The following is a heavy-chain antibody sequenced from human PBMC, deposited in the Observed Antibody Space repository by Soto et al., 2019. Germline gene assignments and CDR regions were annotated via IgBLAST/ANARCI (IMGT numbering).Heavy chain of an antibody. Sequence: PSETLSLTCTVSGGSISTGDYYWSWIRQPPGKGLEWVGYIYYSGSTFYSLTLKSRVTISLNTPKNQFSLRLGSVTAADTAVYYCASEDGYKRTFWGQGTQVTVYS. CDR3: ASEDGYKRTF. V-gene: IGHV4-30-4*01. J-gene: IGHJ4*02. CDR2: IYYSGST. CDR1: GGSISTGDYY. D-gene: IGHD5-12*01.